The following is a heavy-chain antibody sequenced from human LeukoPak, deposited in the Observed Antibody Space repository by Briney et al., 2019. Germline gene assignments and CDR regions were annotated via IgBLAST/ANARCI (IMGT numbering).Heavy chain of an antibody. D-gene: IGHD3-22*01. J-gene: IGHJ4*02. V-gene: IGHV3-74*01. CDR3: ARDLSRYYYDSSGGLNY. Sequence: GGSLRLSCVASGFTFSSYWMHWVRQAPGEGLVWVSRINSDGSTTTYADSVKGRFTISRDNSKNTLYLQMNSLRAEDTAVYYCARDLSRYYYDSSGGLNYWGQGTLVTVSS. CDR2: INSDGSTT. CDR1: GFTFSSYW.